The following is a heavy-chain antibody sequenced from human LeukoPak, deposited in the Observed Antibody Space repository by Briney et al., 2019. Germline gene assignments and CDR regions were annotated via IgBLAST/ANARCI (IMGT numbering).Heavy chain of an antibody. CDR3: ASPERQLWLLDY. CDR2: INPSGGST. D-gene: IGHD5-18*01. Sequence: ASGKLSCNPSRYTFTSYDIHWLRQAPGHGGEWMGRINPSGGSTSYEQKFKGRVTITRDTSTSTVYMELSSLRAEDTAVYYCASPERQLWLLDYWGQGTLVTVSS. CDR1: RYTFTSYD. J-gene: IGHJ4*02. V-gene: IGHV1-46*01.